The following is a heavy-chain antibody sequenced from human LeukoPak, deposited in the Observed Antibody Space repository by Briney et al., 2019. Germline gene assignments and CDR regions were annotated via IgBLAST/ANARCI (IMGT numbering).Heavy chain of an antibody. CDR2: IIPIFGTA. D-gene: IGHD2-21*02. Sequence: ASVKVSCKASGGTFSSYAISWVRQAPGQGLEWMGGIIPIFGTANYAQKFQGRVTITADESTSTAYMELSSLRSEDTAVYYCASPPDYYCGGDCPHDAFDIWGQGTMVTVSS. V-gene: IGHV1-69*13. CDR1: GGTFSSYA. CDR3: ASPPDYYCGGDCPHDAFDI. J-gene: IGHJ3*02.